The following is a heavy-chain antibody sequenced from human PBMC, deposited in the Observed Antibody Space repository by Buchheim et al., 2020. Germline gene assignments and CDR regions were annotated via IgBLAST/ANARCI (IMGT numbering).Heavy chain of an antibody. J-gene: IGHJ4*02. CDR2: IKQDGSEK. Sequence: EVQLVESGGGLVQPGGSLRLSCAASGFTFSSNWMSWVRQAPGKGLEWVANIKQDGSEKYYVDSVKGRFTISRDNAKNSLYLQMNSLRAEDTAVYYCARDKRLGGSSWSDYWGQGTL. D-gene: IGHD6-13*01. CDR1: GFTFSSNW. CDR3: ARDKRLGGSSWSDY. V-gene: IGHV3-7*01.